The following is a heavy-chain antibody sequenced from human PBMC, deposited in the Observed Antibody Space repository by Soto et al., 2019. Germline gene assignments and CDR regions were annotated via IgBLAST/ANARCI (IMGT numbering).Heavy chain of an antibody. V-gene: IGHV3-33*01. CDR1: GFTFSSYG. Sequence: QVQLVESGGGVVQPGRSLRLSCAASGFTFSSYGMHWVRQAPGKGLEWVAVIWYDGSNKYYADSVKGRFTISRDNSKNTLYLQMNSLRAEDTAVYYCARDGGHVEMATIFDYWGQGTLVTVSS. CDR2: IWYDGSNK. D-gene: IGHD5-12*01. CDR3: ARDGGHVEMATIFDY. J-gene: IGHJ4*02.